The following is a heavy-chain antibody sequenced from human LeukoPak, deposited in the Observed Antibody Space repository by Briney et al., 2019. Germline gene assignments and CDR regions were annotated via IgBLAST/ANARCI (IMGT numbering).Heavy chain of an antibody. J-gene: IGHJ3*02. V-gene: IGHV3-53*01. Sequence: GGSLRVSCAASGFTVSSNYMSWVRQAPGKGLEWVSVIYSGGSTYYADSVKGRFTISRDNSKNTLYLQMNSLRVEDTAVYYCARVFRPSLTVFIIRGAFDIWGQGTMVTVSS. CDR2: IYSGGST. CDR3: ARVFRPSLTVFIIRGAFDI. D-gene: IGHD3-3*01. CDR1: GFTVSSNY.